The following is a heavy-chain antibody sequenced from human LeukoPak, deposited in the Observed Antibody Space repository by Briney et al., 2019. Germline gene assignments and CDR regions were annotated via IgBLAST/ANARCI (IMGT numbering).Heavy chain of an antibody. J-gene: IGHJ6*03. D-gene: IGHD5-12*01. CDR2: ISSSGSTI. V-gene: IGHV3-48*04. CDR1: GFTFSSYA. Sequence: GGSLRLSCAASGFTFSSYAMHWVRQAPGKGLEWVSYISSSGSTIYYADSVKGRFTISRDNAKNSLYLQMNSLRAEDTAVYYCARVDSGYDSGYYYYYMDVWGKGTTVTVSS. CDR3: ARVDSGYDSGYYYYYMDV.